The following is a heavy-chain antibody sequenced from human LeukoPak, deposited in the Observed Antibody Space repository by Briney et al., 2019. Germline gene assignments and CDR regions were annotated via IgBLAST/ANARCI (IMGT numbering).Heavy chain of an antibody. CDR1: GDSISSYY. V-gene: IGHV4-59*01. CDR3: ARGRVYFYGSGSRYLDDAFDI. D-gene: IGHD3-10*01. J-gene: IGHJ3*02. CDR2: IYYCGNT. Sequence: SETLSLTCTVSGDSISSYYWTWIRQPPGKGLEWIGSIYYCGNTKYSPSLKGRVTISSDTSKFSLRLSSVTAADTAVYYCARGRVYFYGSGSRYLDDAFDIWGQGTMVTVSS.